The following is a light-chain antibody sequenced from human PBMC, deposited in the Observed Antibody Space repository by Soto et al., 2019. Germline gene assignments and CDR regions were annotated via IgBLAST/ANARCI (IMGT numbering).Light chain of an antibody. CDR1: SSDVGGHNS. V-gene: IGLV2-14*01. CDR2: DVS. Sequence: QSVLTQPASVSGSPGQSITISCTGTSSDVGGHNSVSWYRQDPGKAPKLMIYDVSNRPSGVSDRFSGSKSGTTASLTISGLQADDEAEYFCSSYTAGRTFVFGGGTKVTVL. J-gene: IGLJ2*01. CDR3: SSYTAGRTFV.